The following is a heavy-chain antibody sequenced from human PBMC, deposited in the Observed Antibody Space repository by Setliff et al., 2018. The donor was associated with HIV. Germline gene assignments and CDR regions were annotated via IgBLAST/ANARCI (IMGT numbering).Heavy chain of an antibody. D-gene: IGHD3-22*01. V-gene: IGHV1-2*02. CDR3: AMAYYYDSSGYRNDAFDI. CDR2: INPNSGGT. J-gene: IGHJ3*02. Sequence: ASVKVSCKASGYAFTGYYMYWVRQAPGQGLEWMGWINPNSGGTNYAQKFQGRVTMTRDTSISTAYMELSRLRSDDTAVYYCAMAYYYDSSGYRNDAFDIRGQGTMVTVSS. CDR1: GYAFTGYY.